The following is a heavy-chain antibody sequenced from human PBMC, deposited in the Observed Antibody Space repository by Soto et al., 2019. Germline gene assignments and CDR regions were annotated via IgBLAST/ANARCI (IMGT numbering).Heavy chain of an antibody. D-gene: IGHD3-10*01. CDR2: ISSSGSTI. J-gene: IGHJ6*02. CDR1: GFTFSSYE. Sequence: GGSLRLSCAASGFTFSSYEMNWVRQAPGKGLEWVSYISSSGSTIYYADSVKGRFTISRDNAKNSLYLQMNSLRAEDTAVYYCARGSMVRGVTPSHGMDVWGQGTTVTVSS. CDR3: ARGSMVRGVTPSHGMDV. V-gene: IGHV3-48*03.